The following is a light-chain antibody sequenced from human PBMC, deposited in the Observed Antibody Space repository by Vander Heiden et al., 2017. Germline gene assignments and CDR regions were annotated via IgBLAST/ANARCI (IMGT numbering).Light chain of an antibody. V-gene: IGLV1-40*01. CDR2: GKS. CDR1: SSNIGAGYD. J-gene: IGLJ2*01. CDR3: QSYDSSLSAWV. Sequence: QSVLTQPHSVSGAPGQRVTISCTGSSSNIGAGYDVQWYQQIPGTAPKFLIYGKSNRPSGVPDRFSGSKSGTSASLAITGLQAGDEADYYCQSYDSSLSAWVFGGGTKLTVL.